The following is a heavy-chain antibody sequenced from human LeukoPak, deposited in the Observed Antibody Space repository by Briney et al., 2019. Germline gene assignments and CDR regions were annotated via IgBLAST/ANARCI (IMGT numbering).Heavy chain of an antibody. CDR3: ARPSTTGTPVAGDAFDI. D-gene: IGHD1-1*01. V-gene: IGHV4-38-2*02. Sequence: PSETLSLTCTVSGFSISSGYYWGWIRQPPGKGLEWIGSIYHSGSTYYNPSLKSRVTISVDTSKNQFSLKLSSVTAADTAVYYCARPSTTGTPVAGDAFDIWGQGTMVTVSS. CDR2: IYHSGST. J-gene: IGHJ3*02. CDR1: GFSISSGYY.